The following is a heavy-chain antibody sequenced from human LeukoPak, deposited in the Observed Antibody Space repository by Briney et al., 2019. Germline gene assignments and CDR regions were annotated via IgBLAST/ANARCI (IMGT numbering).Heavy chain of an antibody. J-gene: IGHJ1*01. Sequence: ASVKVSCKASGYTFTSYYMHWVRQAPGQGLEWMGIINPSGGSTSYAQKFQGRVTMTRDTSTSTVYMELSSLRSEDTAVYYCARDSLPTELIYAEYFQHWGQGTLVTVSS. V-gene: IGHV1-46*01. D-gene: IGHD1-7*01. CDR3: ARDSLPTELIYAEYFQH. CDR2: INPSGGST. CDR1: GYTFTSYY.